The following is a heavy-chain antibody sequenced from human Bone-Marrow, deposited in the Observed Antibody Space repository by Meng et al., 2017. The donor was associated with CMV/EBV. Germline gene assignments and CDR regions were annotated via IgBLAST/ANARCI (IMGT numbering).Heavy chain of an antibody. Sequence: GESLKISCITSGFTFGDYAMNWVRQTPGKGLEWVGFIRTKPYASVKGRFTISRDDSKNTLYLQMNSLKTEDTAVYYCTTPELRFLESHYYYYYGMDVWGQGPTVTCYS. J-gene: IGHJ6*01. D-gene: IGHD3-3*01. CDR1: GFTFGDYA. V-gene: IGHV3-49*04. CDR3: TTPELRFLESHYYYYYGMDV. CDR2: IRTKPY.